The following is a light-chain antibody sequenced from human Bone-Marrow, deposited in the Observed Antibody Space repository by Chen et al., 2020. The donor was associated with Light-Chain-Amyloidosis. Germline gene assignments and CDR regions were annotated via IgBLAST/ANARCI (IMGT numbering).Light chain of an antibody. J-gene: IGLJ3*02. CDR2: DDS. Sequence: SYVLTQPSSVSVAPRQTATIACGGNNIGSTSVHWYQQTPGQAPLLVVYDDSDRPSGIPERLSGSNSGNTATLTISRVEAGDEADYYCQVWDRSSDRPMFGGGTKLTVL. V-gene: IGLV3-21*02. CDR1: NIGSTS. CDR3: QVWDRSSDRPM.